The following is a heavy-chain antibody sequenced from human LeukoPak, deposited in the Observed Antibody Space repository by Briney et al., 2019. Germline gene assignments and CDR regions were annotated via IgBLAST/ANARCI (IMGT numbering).Heavy chain of an antibody. J-gene: IGHJ5*02. Sequence: GASVKVSCKASGYTFTSYDINWVRQATGQGLEWMGWMNPNSGNTGYAQKFQGRVTMTRNTSISTAYMEVSSLRSEDTAVYYCARGWGYCSGGSCYDNWFDPWGQGTLVTVSS. CDR2: MNPNSGNT. D-gene: IGHD2-15*01. CDR1: GYTFTSYD. CDR3: ARGWGYCSGGSCYDNWFDP. V-gene: IGHV1-8*01.